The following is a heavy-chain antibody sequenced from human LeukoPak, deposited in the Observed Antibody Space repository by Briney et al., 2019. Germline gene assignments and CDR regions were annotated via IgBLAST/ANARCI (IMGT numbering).Heavy chain of an antibody. J-gene: IGHJ4*02. V-gene: IGHV4-34*01. Sequence: SETLSLTCAVYGGSFSGYYWSWIRQPPGKGLEWIGEINHSGSTNYNPSLKSRVTISVDTSKNQFSLKRSSVTAADTAVYYCARGLVDIVATTGTVFDYWGQGTLVTVSS. CDR1: GGSFSGYY. D-gene: IGHD5-12*01. CDR2: INHSGST. CDR3: ARGLVDIVATTGTVFDY.